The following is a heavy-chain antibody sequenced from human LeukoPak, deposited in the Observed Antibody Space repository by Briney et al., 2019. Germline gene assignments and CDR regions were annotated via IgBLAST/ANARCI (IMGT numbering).Heavy chain of an antibody. CDR1: GFTFDDYC. D-gene: IGHD4-11*01. V-gene: IGHV3-20*04. CDR2: INWNGGRT. Sequence: GGSLRLSCAASGFTFDDYCMTWVRQAPGKGLEWVSVINWNGGRTGYADSVKGRFTISRDNAQNSLYLQMNSLRAEDTALYYCARVASNYDFDYWGQGTLVTVYS. J-gene: IGHJ4*02. CDR3: ARVASNYDFDY.